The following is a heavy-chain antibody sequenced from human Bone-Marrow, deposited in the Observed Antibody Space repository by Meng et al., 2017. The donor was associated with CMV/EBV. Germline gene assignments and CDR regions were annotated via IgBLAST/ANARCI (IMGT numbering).Heavy chain of an antibody. Sequence: SVKVSCKASGYTFTSYDINWVRQATGQGLEWMGGIIPILGIANYAQKFQGRVTITADKSTSTAYMELSSLRSEDTAVYYCAREQQLDKNWFDPWGQGTLVTVSS. CDR2: IIPILGIA. J-gene: IGHJ5*02. D-gene: IGHD6-13*01. CDR1: GYTFTSYD. V-gene: IGHV1-69*10. CDR3: AREQQLDKNWFDP.